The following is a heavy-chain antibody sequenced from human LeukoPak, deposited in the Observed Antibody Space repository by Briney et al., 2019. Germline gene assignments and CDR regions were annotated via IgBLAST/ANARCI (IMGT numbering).Heavy chain of an antibody. CDR1: GYSISSGYY. Sequence: PSETLSLTCAVSGYSISSGYYWGWIRQPPGKGLEWIGSIYHSGSTYYNPSLKSRVTISVDTSKNQFSLKLSSVTAADTAVYYCARVYSSSSQYYYYYYMDVWGKGTTVTVSS. CDR3: ARVYSSSSQYYYYYYMDV. V-gene: IGHV4-38-2*01. CDR2: IYHSGST. D-gene: IGHD6-6*01. J-gene: IGHJ6*03.